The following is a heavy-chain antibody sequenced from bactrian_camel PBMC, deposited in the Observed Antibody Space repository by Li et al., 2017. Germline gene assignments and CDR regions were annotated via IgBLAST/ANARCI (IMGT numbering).Heavy chain of an antibody. J-gene: IGHJ4*01. D-gene: IGHD6*01. CDR1: GFPFSANH. CDR2: ITASGTT. Sequence: DVQLVESGGDSVQPGGSLRLSCVASGFPFSANHMSWVRQPPGKKLEWVSSITASGTTSYSNSVRGRFTISRDSAQNILYLQMNDLKPEDTGVYYCAADRWRQPCGHSDVGWYWSGQGTQVTVS. V-gene: IGHV3S40*01.